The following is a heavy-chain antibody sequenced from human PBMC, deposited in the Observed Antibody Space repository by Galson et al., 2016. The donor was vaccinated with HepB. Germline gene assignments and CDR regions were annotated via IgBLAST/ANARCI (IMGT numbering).Heavy chain of an antibody. CDR2: IVAIFGTA. V-gene: IGHV1-69*13. CDR3: ARLSYYHDSSGHDN. Sequence: SVKVSCKASGVSFTTYAISWVRQAPGQGLEWMGGIVAIFGTANYAQKFQGRVKITADESTSTAYMELSSLGSEDTAMYYCARLSYYHDSSGHDNWGQGTLVTVSS. D-gene: IGHD3-22*01. J-gene: IGHJ4*02. CDR1: GVSFTTYA.